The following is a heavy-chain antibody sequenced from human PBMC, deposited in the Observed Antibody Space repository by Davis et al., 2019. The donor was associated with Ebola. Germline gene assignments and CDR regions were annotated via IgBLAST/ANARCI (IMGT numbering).Heavy chain of an antibody. CDR2: INPNSGGT. J-gene: IGHJ4*02. CDR1: GYTFTGYY. CDR3: ARGNYYRIAAAATRFDY. Sequence: ASVKVSCKASGYTFTGYYMHWVRQAPGQGLEWMGWINPNSGGTNYAQKFQGWVTMTRDTSISTAYMELSRLRSDDTAVYYCARGNYYRIAAAATRFDYWGQGTLVTVSS. V-gene: IGHV1-2*04. D-gene: IGHD6-13*01.